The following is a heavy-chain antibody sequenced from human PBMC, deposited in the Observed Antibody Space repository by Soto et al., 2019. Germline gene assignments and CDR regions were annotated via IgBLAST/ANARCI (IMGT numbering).Heavy chain of an antibody. J-gene: IGHJ5*01. CDR1: GDAISSYS. CDR2: IHYNGNT. Sequence: SETLSLTCTVSGDAISSYSWSWIRQPPGKGLEWIGNIHYNGNTKYSPSLKSRVTMSVDTAKNHFSLKLISVTTADTAVYFCAIEGHLRRWIQLLDSWGQGTLVTVSS. CDR3: AIEGHLRRWIQLLDS. V-gene: IGHV4-59*01. D-gene: IGHD1-1*01.